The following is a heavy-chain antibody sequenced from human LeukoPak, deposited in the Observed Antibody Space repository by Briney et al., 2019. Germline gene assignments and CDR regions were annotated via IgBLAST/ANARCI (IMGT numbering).Heavy chain of an antibody. CDR3: ARSYDWAIFQY. Sequence: PGGSLRLSCAASGFTFSSYGMIWVRQAPGKGLEWVSGISGSGGSTYLADSVKGRFTISRDNSKNTLYLEMKSLRADDTAVYYCARSYDWAIFQYGGQGTLVTVSS. CDR2: ISGSGGST. CDR1: GFTFSSYG. D-gene: IGHD3-9*01. V-gene: IGHV3-23*01. J-gene: IGHJ4*02.